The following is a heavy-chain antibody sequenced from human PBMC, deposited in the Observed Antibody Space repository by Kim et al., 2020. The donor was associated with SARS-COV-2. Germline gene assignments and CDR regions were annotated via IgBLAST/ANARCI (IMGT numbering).Heavy chain of an antibody. J-gene: IGHJ6*02. Sequence: GGSLRLSCAASGFTFSTYEINWVRQAPGKGLEWISYISTSGSTIYYADSVKGRFTISRDNAKSSLSLQMNGLRAEDTAVYCCARSLYCSRARCFFGMNVWGERTTLTVS. D-gene: IGHD2-2*01. CDR1: GFTFSTYE. CDR3: ARSLYCSRARCFFGMNV. CDR2: ISTSGSTI. V-gene: IGHV3-48*03.